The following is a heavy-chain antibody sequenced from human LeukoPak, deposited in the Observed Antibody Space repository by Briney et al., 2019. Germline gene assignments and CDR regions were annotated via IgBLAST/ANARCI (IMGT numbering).Heavy chain of an antibody. CDR3: AELGITMIGGV. Sequence: GGSLRLSCAASGFTFSSYWMTWVRQAPGKGLAWVANIKHDGSEKYYLDSVKGRFTISRDNAKNSLYLQMNSLRAEDTAVYYCAELGITMIGGVWGKGTTVTISS. CDR1: GFTFSSYW. J-gene: IGHJ6*04. CDR2: IKHDGSEK. V-gene: IGHV3-7*01. D-gene: IGHD3-10*02.